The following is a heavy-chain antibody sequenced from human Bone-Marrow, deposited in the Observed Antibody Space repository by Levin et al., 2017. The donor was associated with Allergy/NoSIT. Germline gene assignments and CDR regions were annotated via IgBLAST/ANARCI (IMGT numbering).Heavy chain of an antibody. Sequence: NASETLSLTCAASGFTFSSYTMNWVRQTPGKGLEWVSTITSDSTYMYYADSVKGRFTISRDNAKNSLYLQMNSLRAEDTALYYCARDEVMGATGDTFDIWGQGTMVTVSS. CDR2: ITSDSTYM. V-gene: IGHV3-21*01. CDR3: ARDEVMGATGDTFDI. J-gene: IGHJ3*02. D-gene: IGHD2-8*01. CDR1: GFTFSSYT.